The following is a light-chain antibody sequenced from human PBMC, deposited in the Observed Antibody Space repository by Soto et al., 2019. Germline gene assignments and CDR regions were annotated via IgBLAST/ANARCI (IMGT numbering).Light chain of an antibody. CDR1: QSVSSNR. V-gene: IGKV3-20*01. CDR3: QQYHSTPRT. CDR2: GTS. J-gene: IGKJ1*01. Sequence: EIVLTQSPGTLSLSPGQRATLSCRASQSVSSNRLAWYQQKPGQAPRLLIYGTSSRASGIPDRFSGSGSETDFTLTISRLEPEDFAAYYCQQYHSTPRTVGQGTKVEV.